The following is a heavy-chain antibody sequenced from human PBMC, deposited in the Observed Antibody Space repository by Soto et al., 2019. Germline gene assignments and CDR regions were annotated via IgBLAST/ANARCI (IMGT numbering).Heavy chain of an antibody. CDR3: VRDAVAATGSMGY. CDR2: ISSTSDYI. CDR1: GFTFSTHS. J-gene: IGHJ4*02. D-gene: IGHD7-27*01. Sequence: VQMVESGGGVVQPGRSLRLSCAASGFTFSTHSMNWVRQAPGKGLEWVSSISSTSDYIYYADSVKGRFTISRENAKNSLFLQMDSLRAEDTAVYYCVRDAVAATGSMGYWGQGTLVTVSS. V-gene: IGHV3-21*01.